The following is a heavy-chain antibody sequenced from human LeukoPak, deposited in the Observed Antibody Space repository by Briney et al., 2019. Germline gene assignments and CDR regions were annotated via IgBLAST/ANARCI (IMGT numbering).Heavy chain of an antibody. J-gene: IGHJ4*02. CDR2: INPNSGGT. V-gene: IGHV1-2*02. CDR1: GGTFSSYA. D-gene: IGHD6-13*01. CDR3: ARDAGSRIAAAGTVDY. Sequence: GASVKVPCKASGGTFSSYAISWVRQAPGQGLEWMGWINPNSGGTNYAQKFQGRVTMTRDTSISTAYMELSRLRSDDTAVYYCARDAGSRIAAAGTVDYWGQGTLVTVSS.